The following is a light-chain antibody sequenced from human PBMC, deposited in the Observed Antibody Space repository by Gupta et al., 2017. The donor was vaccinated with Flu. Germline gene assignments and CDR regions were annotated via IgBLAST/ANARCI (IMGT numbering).Light chain of an antibody. CDR2: AAS. V-gene: IGKV1-39*01. J-gene: IGKJ2*01. CDR3: QQSFSSVMYT. CDR1: QSINNY. Sequence: DIQMTQSPSSLSASVGDRVKITCRASQSINNYLNWYQQKPGKAPKLLIYAASSLQSGVPSRFSGSRSGTDFTLTISSLQPEDFAIYYCQQSFSSVMYTFGQGTKVEIK.